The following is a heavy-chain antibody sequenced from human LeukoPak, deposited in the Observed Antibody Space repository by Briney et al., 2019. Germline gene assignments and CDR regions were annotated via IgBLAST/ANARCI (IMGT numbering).Heavy chain of an antibody. CDR1: SGSINGNY. CDR3: ARVFRGAVTANWFDL. Sequence: SQTLSLTCSVSSGSINGNYWTWIRQPPGKGLEWIGNIYDEGTTNYTPSLESRLTMSIDTSASHISLTLRSVTAADTAVYYCARVFRGAVTANWFDLWGQGTLVSVSS. CDR2: IYDEGTT. D-gene: IGHD2-21*02. V-gene: IGHV4-59*01. J-gene: IGHJ5*02.